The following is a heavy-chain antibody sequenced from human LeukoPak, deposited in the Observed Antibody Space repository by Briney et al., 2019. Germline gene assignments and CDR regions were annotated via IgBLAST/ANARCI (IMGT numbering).Heavy chain of an antibody. CDR1: GFTFSSYG. CDR3: AKDRGLLWFGELFFPLGY. CDR2: ISGSGGST. J-gene: IGHJ4*02. Sequence: GGTLRLSCAASGFTFSSYGMSWVRQAPGKGLEWVSAISGSGGSTYYADSVKGRFTISRDNSKNTLYPQMNSLRAEDTAVYYCAKDRGLLWFGELFFPLGYWGQGTLVTVSS. V-gene: IGHV3-23*01. D-gene: IGHD3-10*01.